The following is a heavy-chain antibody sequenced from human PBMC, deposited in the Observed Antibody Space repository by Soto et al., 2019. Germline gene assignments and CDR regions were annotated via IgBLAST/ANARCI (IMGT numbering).Heavy chain of an antibody. J-gene: IGHJ4*02. CDR3: AKAIRFLDMALDN. CDR1: GFTFSSYA. V-gene: IGHV3-23*01. CDR2: ISGSGDVI. D-gene: IGHD3-9*01. Sequence: EVHLLESGGNLVQPGGSLRLSCAASGFTFSSYAMSWVRQAPGKGPEWVSSISGSGDVIHYADSVKGRFTISRDNSKNTLWLQMNSLRAEATAVYYCAKAIRFLDMALDNWGQGALVTVSS.